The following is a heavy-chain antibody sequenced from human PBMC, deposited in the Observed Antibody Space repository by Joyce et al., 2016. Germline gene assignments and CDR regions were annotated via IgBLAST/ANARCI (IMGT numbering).Heavy chain of an antibody. V-gene: IGHV1-2*02. CDR2: ISPRNGDT. CDR1: GYTFTGQY. J-gene: IGHJ3*02. D-gene: IGHD2-21*02. CDR3: ARKCGGDCYSYAFDI. Sequence: QVQLVQSGAEVKKPGASVKVSCKASGYTFTGQYMHWVRQAPGQGLEWMGWISPRNGDTNYAQNLQDRVTMTRDTSISTAYMELSRLRSDDTAVYYCARKCGGDCYSYAFDIWGQGTMVTVSS.